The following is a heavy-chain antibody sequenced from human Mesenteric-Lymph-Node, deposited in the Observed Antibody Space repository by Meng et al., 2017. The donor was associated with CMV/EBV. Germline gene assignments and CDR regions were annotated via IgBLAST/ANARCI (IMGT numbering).Heavy chain of an antibody. V-gene: IGHV1-69*01. D-gene: IGHD7-27*01. CDR1: GGTFGSFT. J-gene: IGHJ4*02. CDR3: ARIQDWGSLGDY. Sequence: CKASGGTFGSFTIICVRQAPGQGLEWMGGIIPNFATVNYAQRFQDRVAISADESTGTTYMELRSLRSDDTAVYYCARIQDWGSLGDYWGQGTLVTVSS. CDR2: IIPNFATV.